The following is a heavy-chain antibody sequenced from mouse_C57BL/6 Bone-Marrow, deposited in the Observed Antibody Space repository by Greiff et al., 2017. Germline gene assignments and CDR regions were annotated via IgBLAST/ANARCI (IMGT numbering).Heavy chain of an antibody. D-gene: IGHD2-10*02. Sequence: QVQLQQPGAELVKPGASVKLSCKASGYTFTSYWMQWVKQRPGQGLEWIGEIDPSDSYTNYNQKFKGKATLTVDTSSSTAYMQLSSLTSEDSAFYYCAREGYGPFDYWGQGTTLTVSS. V-gene: IGHV1-50*01. CDR3: AREGYGPFDY. J-gene: IGHJ2*01. CDR2: IDPSDSYT. CDR1: GYTFTSYW.